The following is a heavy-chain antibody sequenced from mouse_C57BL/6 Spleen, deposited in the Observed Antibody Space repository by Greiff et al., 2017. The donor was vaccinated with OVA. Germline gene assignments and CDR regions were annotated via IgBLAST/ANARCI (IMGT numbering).Heavy chain of an antibody. J-gene: IGHJ3*01. CDR1: GFTFSSYA. CDR2: ISDGGSYT. Sequence: EVKLVESGGGLVKPGGSLKLSCAASGFTFSSYAMSWVRQTPEKRLEWVATISDGGSYTYYPDNVKGRFTISRDNAKNNLYLQMSHLKSEDTAMYDCARANDYDEGFAYWGQGTLVTVSA. V-gene: IGHV5-4*03. D-gene: IGHD2-4*01. CDR3: ARANDYDEGFAY.